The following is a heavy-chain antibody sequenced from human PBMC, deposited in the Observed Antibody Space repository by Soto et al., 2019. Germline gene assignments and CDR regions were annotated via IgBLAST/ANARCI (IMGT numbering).Heavy chain of an antibody. J-gene: IGHJ4*02. CDR1: GYTXSGCY. D-gene: IGHD1-26*01. Sequence: GXSXKVSYMATGYTXSGCYINWVRQAPGQGLEWRGWINTNSGGTNYAQKFQGRVTMTRDTSISTAYMELSRLRSDDTAVYYCAREYSGSAFDYWGQGTLVTVSS. V-gene: IGHV1-2*02. CDR3: AREYSGSAFDY. CDR2: INTNSGGT.